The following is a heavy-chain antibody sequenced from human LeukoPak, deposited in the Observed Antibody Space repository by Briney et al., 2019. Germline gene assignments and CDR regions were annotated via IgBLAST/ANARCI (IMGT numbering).Heavy chain of an antibody. D-gene: IGHD3-22*01. V-gene: IGHV3-73*01. CDR2: IRSKANSYAT. Sequence: PGGSLRLSCAASGFTFSGSAMHWVRQASGKGLEWVGRIRSKANSYATAYAASVKGRFTISRDDSKNTAYLQMNSLKTEDTAVCYCTPLSDYYDSSGYFDYWGQGTLVTVSS. CDR1: GFTFSGSA. CDR3: TPLSDYYDSSGYFDY. J-gene: IGHJ4*02.